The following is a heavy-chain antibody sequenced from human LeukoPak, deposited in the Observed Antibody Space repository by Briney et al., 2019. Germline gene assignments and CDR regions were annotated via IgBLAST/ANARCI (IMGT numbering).Heavy chain of an antibody. CDR3: ARIYTGCPGVY. V-gene: IGHV4-38-2*02. CDR1: GYSISRGHY. D-gene: IGHD5-12*01. Sequence: PSETLSLTCTVSGYSISRGHYWGWIRQPPGKGLEWIGSIYRSGTTYYNPSLKSRVTISVDTSKNKNQISLSLSSVTAADTAVYYCARIYTGCPGVYWGQGTLVTVSS. CDR2: IYRSGTT. J-gene: IGHJ4*02.